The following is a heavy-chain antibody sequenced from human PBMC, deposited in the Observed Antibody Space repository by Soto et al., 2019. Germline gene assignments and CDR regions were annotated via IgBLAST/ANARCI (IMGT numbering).Heavy chain of an antibody. CDR3: ASSSSGWYDDPDYY. CDR1: GFTFSDYY. V-gene: IGHV3-11*05. Sequence: QVQLVESGGGLVKPGGSLILSCAASGFTFSDYYMSWIRQAPGKGLEWVSYISSSSSYTNYADSVKGRFTISRDNAKNSLYLQMNSLRAEDTAVYYCASSSSGWYDDPDYYWGQGTLVTVSS. J-gene: IGHJ4*02. D-gene: IGHD6-19*01. CDR2: ISSSSSYT.